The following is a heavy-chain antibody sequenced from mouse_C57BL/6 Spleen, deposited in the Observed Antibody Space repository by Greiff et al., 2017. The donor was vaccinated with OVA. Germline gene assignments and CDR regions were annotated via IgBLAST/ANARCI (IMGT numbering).Heavy chain of an antibody. CDR1: GYTFTSYW. Sequence: VKLQQPGAELVRPGSSVKLSCKASGYTFTSYWMHWVKQRPIQGLEWIGNIDPSDSETHYNQKFKDKATLTVDKSSSTAYMQLSSLTSEDSAVYYCAREDYGSKDFDYWGQGTTLTVSS. CDR2: IDPSDSET. CDR3: AREDYGSKDFDY. V-gene: IGHV1-52*01. J-gene: IGHJ2*01. D-gene: IGHD1-1*01.